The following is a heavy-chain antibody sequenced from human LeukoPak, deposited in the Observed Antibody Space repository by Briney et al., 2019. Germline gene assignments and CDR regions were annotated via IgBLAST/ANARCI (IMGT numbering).Heavy chain of an antibody. CDR2: IKQDGSEK. CDR3: ARDAGSGLYYGMDA. V-gene: IGHV3-7*01. Sequence: GGSLRLSCAASGFTFSSYWMSWVRQAPGKGLEWVANIKQDGSEKYYVDSVKGRFTISRDNAKNSLYLQMNSLRAEDTAVYYCARDAGSGLYYGMDAWGQGTTVTVSS. J-gene: IGHJ6*02. D-gene: IGHD6-19*01. CDR1: GFTFSSYW.